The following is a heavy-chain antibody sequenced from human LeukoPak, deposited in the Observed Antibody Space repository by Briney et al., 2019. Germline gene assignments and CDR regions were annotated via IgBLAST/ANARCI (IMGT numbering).Heavy chain of an antibody. J-gene: IGHJ6*02. CDR2: IYSGGST. D-gene: IGHD2-2*01. V-gene: IGHV3-66*01. CDR1: GFTFSTFA. CDR3: ARSRSPYYYYGMDV. Sequence: GGSLRLSCAASGFTFSTFAMSWVRQAPGKGLEWVSVIYSGGSTYYADSVKGRFTISRDNSKNTLYLQMNSLRAEDTAVYYCARSRSPYYYYGMDVWGQGTTVTVSS.